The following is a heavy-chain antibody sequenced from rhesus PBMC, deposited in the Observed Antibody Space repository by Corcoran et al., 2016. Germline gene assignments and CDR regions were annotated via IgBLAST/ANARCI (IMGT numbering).Heavy chain of an antibody. CDR1: GYSISSNY. D-gene: IGHD6-31*01. V-gene: IGHV4-147*01. J-gene: IGHJ4*01. CDR3: AKWDRGSALH. Sequence: QVHLQESGPGLVKPSETLSLTCAVSGYSISSNYWAWIRQPPGKGLEWIGYGYGTSRCTNCNPSHKTRVTISPDTSKNQFSLKLNSVTAADMAVYYCAKWDRGSALHWGQGVLVTVSS. CDR2: GYGTSRCT.